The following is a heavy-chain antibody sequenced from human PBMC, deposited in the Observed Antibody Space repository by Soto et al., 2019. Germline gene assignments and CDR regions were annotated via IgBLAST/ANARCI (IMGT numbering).Heavy chain of an antibody. D-gene: IGHD1-26*01. CDR1: GFTFRNYA. CDR3: VKDRWVDY. Sequence: GGSLRLSCSVFGFTFRNYAMHWVRQAPGKGLEYVSSISHNAGSIYYADSVKGRFTISRDNSKGTLYLQMSSLRPEDTAVYYCVKDRWVDYWGQGARVTVSS. V-gene: IGHV3-64D*08. CDR2: ISHNAGSI. J-gene: IGHJ4*02.